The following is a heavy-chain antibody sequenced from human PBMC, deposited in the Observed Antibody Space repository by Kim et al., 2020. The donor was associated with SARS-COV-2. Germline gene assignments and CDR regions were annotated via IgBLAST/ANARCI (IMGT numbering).Heavy chain of an antibody. J-gene: IGHJ4*02. CDR3: ARDPNYDILTGYSGD. CDR2: ISSSGSTI. CDR1: GFTFSDYY. Sequence: GGSLRLSCAASGFTFSDYYMSWIRQAPGKGLEWVSYISSSGSTIYYADTVKGRFTISRDNAKNSLYLQMNSLRAEDTAVYYCARDPNYDILTGYSGDWGQGTLVTVSS. V-gene: IGHV3-11*01. D-gene: IGHD3-9*01.